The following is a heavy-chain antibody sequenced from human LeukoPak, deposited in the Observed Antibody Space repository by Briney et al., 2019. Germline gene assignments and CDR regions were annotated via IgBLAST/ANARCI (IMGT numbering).Heavy chain of an antibody. D-gene: IGHD1-26*01. Sequence: QAGGSLRLSCAGSGFTFSSYVVGWVRQAPGKGLEWLSVISTSGDKTFYADSVKGRFTISRDNSKNPLYLQMNSLRVEDTAMYYCAKGGSGSYYDRLDYWGQGTLVTVSS. CDR3: AKGGSGSYYDRLDY. CDR1: GFTFSSYV. V-gene: IGHV3-23*01. J-gene: IGHJ4*02. CDR2: ISTSGDKT.